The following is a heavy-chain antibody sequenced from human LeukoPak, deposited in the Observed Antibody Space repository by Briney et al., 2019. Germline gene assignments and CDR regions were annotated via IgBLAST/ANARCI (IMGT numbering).Heavy chain of an antibody. Sequence: SETLSLTCTVSGGSMTYYYWTWIRPPPGKGLEWIGYIYYSGNTNYNPSLKSRVTISVDTSKNQFSLMLGSVTAADTVVFYCARQRGGYVDYWGQGTLVTVSS. J-gene: IGHJ4*02. CDR1: GGSMTYYY. CDR3: ARQRGGYVDY. V-gene: IGHV4-59*08. D-gene: IGHD2-15*01. CDR2: IYYSGNT.